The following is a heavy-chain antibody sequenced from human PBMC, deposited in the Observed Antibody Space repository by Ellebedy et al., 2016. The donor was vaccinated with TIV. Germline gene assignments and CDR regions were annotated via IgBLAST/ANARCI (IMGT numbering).Heavy chain of an antibody. CDR1: GYTFTSYG. Sequence: SXXASGYTFTSYGISWVRQAPGKGLEWVSAISGSGGSTYYADSVKGRFTISRDNSKNTLYLQMNSLRAEDTAVYYCAKAVTGQLLLFTYWGQGTLVTVSS. J-gene: IGHJ4*02. CDR3: AKAVTGQLLLFTY. CDR2: ISGSGGST. V-gene: IGHV3-23*01. D-gene: IGHD2-2*01.